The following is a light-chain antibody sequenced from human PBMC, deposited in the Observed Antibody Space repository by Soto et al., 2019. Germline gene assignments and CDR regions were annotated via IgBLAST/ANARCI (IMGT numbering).Light chain of an antibody. Sequence: EIVLTQTPATLSLSPGERATLSCRASQSVSSYLAWYPQKPGQAPRLLIYDASNRATGIPARFSGSGSGTDFTLTISSLEPEDFAVYYCQQRSNWPTITFGQGTRLEIK. J-gene: IGKJ5*01. V-gene: IGKV3-11*01. CDR3: QQRSNWPTIT. CDR1: QSVSSY. CDR2: DAS.